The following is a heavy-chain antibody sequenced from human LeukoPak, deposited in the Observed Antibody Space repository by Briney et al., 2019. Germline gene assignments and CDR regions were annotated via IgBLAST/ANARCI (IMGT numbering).Heavy chain of an antibody. CDR2: ISYDGSNK. D-gene: IGHD3-10*01. V-gene: IGHV3-30*18. Sequence: GGSLRLSWAASGXTFSSYGVHWVRQAPGKGLEWVAVISYDGSNKYYADSVKGRFTISRDNSKNTLYLQMNSLRAEDTAVYYCAKDRHPRMVRGVPFDYWGQGTLVTVSS. J-gene: IGHJ4*02. CDR3: AKDRHPRMVRGVPFDY. CDR1: GXTFSSYG.